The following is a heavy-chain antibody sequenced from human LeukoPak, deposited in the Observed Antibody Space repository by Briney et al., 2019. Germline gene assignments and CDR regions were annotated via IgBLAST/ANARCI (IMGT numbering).Heavy chain of an antibody. Sequence: GGSLRLSCAASGFTFSSYSMNWVRQAPGKGLEWVSSISSSSSYIYYADSVKGRFTISRDNAKNSLYLQMNSLRAEDTAVYCCVTVGAKDDYYYYMDVWGKGTTVTVSS. CDR1: GFTFSSYS. J-gene: IGHJ6*03. CDR2: ISSSSSYI. D-gene: IGHD1-26*01. CDR3: VTVGAKDDYYYYMDV. V-gene: IGHV3-21*01.